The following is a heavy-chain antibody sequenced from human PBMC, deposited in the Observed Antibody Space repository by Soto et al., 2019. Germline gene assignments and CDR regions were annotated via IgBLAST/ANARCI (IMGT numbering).Heavy chain of an antibody. D-gene: IGHD4-17*01. CDR1: GGSISSYY. CDR3: ARVTRDGWYYYYYMDV. J-gene: IGHJ6*03. CDR2: IYYSGST. V-gene: IGHV4-59*01. Sequence: SETLSLTCTVSGGSISSYYWSWIRQPPGKGLEWIGYIYYSGSTNYNPSLKSRVTISVDTSKNQFSLKLSSVTAADTAVYYCARVTRDGWYYYYYMDVWGKGTTVTVSS.